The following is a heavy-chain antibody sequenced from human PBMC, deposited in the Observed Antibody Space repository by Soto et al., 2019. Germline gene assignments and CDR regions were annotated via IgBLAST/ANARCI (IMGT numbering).Heavy chain of an antibody. V-gene: IGHV1-69*01. D-gene: IGHD2-2*01. CDR3: ARGEVVPAAIGIDYYYGMDV. CDR1: GGTFSSYV. Sequence: QVQLVQSGAEVKKPGSSVKVSCKASGGTFSSYVISWVRQAPGQGPEWMGGIIPMYGTVNYAQKFEDRVTITADESTSTAYMELSSLRSEDTAVYYCARGEVVPAAIGIDYYYGMDVWGQGTTVTVSS. CDR2: IIPMYGTV. J-gene: IGHJ6*02.